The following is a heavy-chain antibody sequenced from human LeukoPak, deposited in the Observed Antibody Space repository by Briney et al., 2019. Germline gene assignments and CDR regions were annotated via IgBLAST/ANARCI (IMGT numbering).Heavy chain of an antibody. V-gene: IGHV3-74*01. CDR1: GFSFSDYW. D-gene: IGHD2-15*01. J-gene: IGHJ4*02. CDR2: INIDGSST. CDR3: ARGWVEKDY. Sequence: PGGSLRLSCAASGFSFSDYWMNWVRQAPGKGLVWVSRINIDGSSTSYADSVKGRFTISRDNAKNTLCLQMNSLRAEDTAMYYCARGWVEKDYWGQGTLVTVSS.